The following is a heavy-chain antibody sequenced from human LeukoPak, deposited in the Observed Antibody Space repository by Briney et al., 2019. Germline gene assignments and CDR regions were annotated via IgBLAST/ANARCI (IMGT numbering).Heavy chain of an antibody. CDR3: ARGRSYYYGSGSLRGRTYYYGMDV. V-gene: IGHV4-34*01. Sequence: PSETLSLTCAVYGGFFRGYYWSWIRQPTGKGLEWIGEINHSGSTKYNPPLKSRVTISVDTSKNQFSLKLSSVTAADTAVYYCARGRSYYYGSGSLRGRTYYYGMDVWGQGTTVTVSS. J-gene: IGHJ6*02. CDR1: GGFFRGYY. D-gene: IGHD3-10*01. CDR2: INHSGST.